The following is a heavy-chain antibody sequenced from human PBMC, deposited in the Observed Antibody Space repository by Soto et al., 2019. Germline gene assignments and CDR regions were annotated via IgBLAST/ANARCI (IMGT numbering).Heavy chain of an antibody. CDR1: GFSLSTSGVG. Sequence: KESGPTLVKPTQTLTLTCTFSGFSLSTSGVGVGWIRQPPGKALEWLALIYWDDDKRYSPSLKSRLTITKDTSKNQVVLTMTNMDPVDTATYYCAHRRGYYDSSRYWFDPWGQGTLVTVSS. V-gene: IGHV2-5*02. CDR2: IYWDDDK. D-gene: IGHD3-22*01. CDR3: AHRRGYYDSSRYWFDP. J-gene: IGHJ5*02.